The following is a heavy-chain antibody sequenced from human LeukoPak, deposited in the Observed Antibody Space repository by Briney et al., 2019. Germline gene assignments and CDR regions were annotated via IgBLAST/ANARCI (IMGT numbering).Heavy chain of an antibody. J-gene: IGHJ5*02. V-gene: IGHV4-34*01. D-gene: IGHD3-9*01. CDR1: GGSFSGYY. Sequence: SETLSLTCAVYGGSFSGYYWSWIRQPPGKGLEWIGEINHSGSTNYNPSLKSRVTISVDTSKNQFSLKLSSVTATDTAVYYCARVSFQYFDRRYNWFDPWGQGTLVTVSS. CDR3: ARVSFQYFDRRYNWFDP. CDR2: INHSGST.